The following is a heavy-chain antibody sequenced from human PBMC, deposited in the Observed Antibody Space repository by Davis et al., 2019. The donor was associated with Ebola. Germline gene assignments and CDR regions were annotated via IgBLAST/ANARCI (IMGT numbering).Heavy chain of an antibody. CDR3: TTNPGIMITFGGVIRYYGMDV. Sequence: GGSLRLSCVASGFTFSTYGMHWVRQAPGKGLEWVAVISDDGSHKYYADSVQGRFTISRDNSKNTLYLQMNSLKTEDTAVYYCTTNPGIMITFGGVIRYYGMDVWGQGTTVTVSS. J-gene: IGHJ6*02. V-gene: IGHV3-30*03. CDR2: ISDDGSHK. CDR1: GFTFSTYG. D-gene: IGHD3-16*02.